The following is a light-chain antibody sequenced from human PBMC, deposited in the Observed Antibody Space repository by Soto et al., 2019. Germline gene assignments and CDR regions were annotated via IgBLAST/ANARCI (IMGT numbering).Light chain of an antibody. CDR1: ESLLHTDGHNY. CDR2: LGS. V-gene: IGKV2-28*01. Sequence: DIVMTQSPLSLPVTPGEPASISCRSSESLLHTDGHNYLDWYLQKPGQSPHLLIYLGSKRASVVPDRFSGRGSVTDFTLKISRVEAEDGVVYYGMPALQSPTFGGGTKVEIK. J-gene: IGKJ4*01. CDR3: MPALQSPT.